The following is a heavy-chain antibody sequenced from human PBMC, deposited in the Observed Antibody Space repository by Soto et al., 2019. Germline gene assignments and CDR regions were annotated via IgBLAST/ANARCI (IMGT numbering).Heavy chain of an antibody. D-gene: IGHD3-22*01. CDR1: GFTFSSYG. J-gene: IGHJ3*02. Sequence: QVQLVESGGGVVQPGRSLRLSCAASGFTFSSYGMHWVRQAPGKGLEWVAVISYDGSNKYYADSVKGRFTISRDNSKNTLYLHKNSLRAEDTAVYYCAREGDSSGYYLPDAFDIWGEGTMVTVSS. CDR3: AREGDSSGYYLPDAFDI. V-gene: IGHV3-30*03. CDR2: ISYDGSNK.